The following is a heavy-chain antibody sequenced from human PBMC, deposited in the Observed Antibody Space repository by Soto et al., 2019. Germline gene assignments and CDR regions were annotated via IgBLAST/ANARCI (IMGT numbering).Heavy chain of an antibody. CDR2: ISWNSGSI. CDR3: AKGSLMVRGVIILDYFDY. CDR1: GFTFDDYA. D-gene: IGHD3-10*01. V-gene: IGHV3-9*01. Sequence: GGSLRLSCAASGFTFDDYAMHWVRQAPGKGLEWVSGISWNSGSIGYADSVKGRFTISRDNAKNSLYLQMNSLRAEDTALYYCAKGSLMVRGVIILDYFDYWGQGTLVTVSS. J-gene: IGHJ4*02.